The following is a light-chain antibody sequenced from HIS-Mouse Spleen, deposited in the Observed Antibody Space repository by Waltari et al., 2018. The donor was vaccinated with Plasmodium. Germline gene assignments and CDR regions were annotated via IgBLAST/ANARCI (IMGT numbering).Light chain of an antibody. V-gene: IGLV1-47*01. CDR2: RKN. Sequence: QSVLTQPPSASGTPGQRVTISCSGSSSNIGSNYVYWYQQLPGTAPKLLIYRKNKRPAGVPDRVSGSKAGTSAYLAIRGLRSEDEADYYCAAWDDSLSGHWVFGGGTKLTVL. CDR1: SSNIGSNY. CDR3: AAWDDSLSGHWV. J-gene: IGLJ3*02.